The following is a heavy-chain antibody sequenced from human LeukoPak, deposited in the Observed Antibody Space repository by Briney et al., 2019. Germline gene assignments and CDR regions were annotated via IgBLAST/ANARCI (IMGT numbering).Heavy chain of an antibody. V-gene: IGHV4-30-4*01. CDR3: ARAGWRYYYDSSGKNWFDP. J-gene: IGHJ5*02. CDR1: GGSISSGDYY. Sequence: PSQTLSLTCTVSGGSISSGDYYWSWIRQPPGKGLEWIGYIYYRGSTYYNPSLKSRVTISVDTSKNQFSLKLSSVTAADTAVYYCARAGWRYYYDSSGKNWFDPWGQGTLVTVSS. CDR2: IYYRGST. D-gene: IGHD3-22*01.